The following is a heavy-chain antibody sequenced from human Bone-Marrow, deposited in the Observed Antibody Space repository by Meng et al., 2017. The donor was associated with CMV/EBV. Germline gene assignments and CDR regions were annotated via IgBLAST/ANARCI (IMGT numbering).Heavy chain of an antibody. CDR2: IGGRGNYK. V-gene: IGHV3-21*06. D-gene: IGHD5-12*01. Sequence: GESLKISCAASGFSFKTYSMTWVRQAPGKGLEWVSSIGGRGNYKYYADSVKGRFTVSTDNAKNSLWLQMNSLRAEDTAVYYCARSIVAKGFDYWGQGTLVTVSS. CDR1: GFSFKTYS. CDR3: ARSIVAKGFDY. J-gene: IGHJ4*02.